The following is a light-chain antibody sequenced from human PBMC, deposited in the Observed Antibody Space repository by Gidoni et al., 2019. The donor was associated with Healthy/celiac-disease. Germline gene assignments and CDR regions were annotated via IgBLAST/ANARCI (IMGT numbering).Light chain of an antibody. CDR3: QQSYSTLSWT. V-gene: IGKV1-39*01. J-gene: IGKJ1*01. CDR1: QSISSY. Sequence: DIQMTQSPSSLSASVGDRVTITCRASQSISSYLNWYQQKPEKAPKLLIYAASSLQSGVPSRFSGSGAGRDFTLTISSLQPEDFSTYYCQQSYSTLSWTFGQGTKVEIK. CDR2: AAS.